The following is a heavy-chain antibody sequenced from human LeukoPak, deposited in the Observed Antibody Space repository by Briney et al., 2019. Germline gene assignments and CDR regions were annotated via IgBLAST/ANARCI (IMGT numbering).Heavy chain of an antibody. CDR3: ARSIIIVPNTSYYYYYMDV. J-gene: IGHJ6*02. V-gene: IGHV1-3*01. Sequence: ASVKVSCKASGYTFTSHALHWVRQAPGESLEWMAWINGATGNTEYSQKFQARVTITRDTSASTAYMELSSLRSEVTAVYYCARSIIIVPNTSYYYYYMDVWGQGTTVTVSS. CDR2: INGATGNT. CDR1: GYTFTSHA. D-gene: IGHD2/OR15-2a*01.